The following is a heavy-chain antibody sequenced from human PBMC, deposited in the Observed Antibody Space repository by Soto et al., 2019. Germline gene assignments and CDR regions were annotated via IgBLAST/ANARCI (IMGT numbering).Heavy chain of an antibody. CDR2: INHSGST. J-gene: IGHJ4*02. CDR3: ARQLFLTGYRPVLDY. CDR1: GGSFSGYY. D-gene: IGHD3-9*01. V-gene: IGHV4-34*01. Sequence: SETLSLTCAVYGGSFSGYYWTWIRQPPGTGLEWIGEINHSGSTNYNPSLKSRVTISVDTSKNQFSLKLSSVTAADPAVFYFARQLFLTGYRPVLDYWGQGTLVTVSS.